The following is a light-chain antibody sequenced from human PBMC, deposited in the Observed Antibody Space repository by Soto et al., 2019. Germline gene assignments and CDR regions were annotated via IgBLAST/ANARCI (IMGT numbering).Light chain of an antibody. J-gene: IGLJ1*01. V-gene: IGLV2-23*03. CDR3: YSFAGSTTFSYV. CDR2: EGT. CDR1: TSGVVTYNL. Sequence: SXSISCTGTTSGVVTYNLVSWYQQHPGKAPTVLIYEGTKRPSGVSNRFSGSKSGNTASLTISGLQTEDEADYYCYSFAGSTTFSYVFGPGTKVNVL.